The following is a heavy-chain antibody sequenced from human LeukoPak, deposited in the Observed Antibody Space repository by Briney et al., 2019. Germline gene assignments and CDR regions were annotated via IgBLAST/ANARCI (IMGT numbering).Heavy chain of an antibody. V-gene: IGHV1-69*05. CDR1: GGTFSSYA. J-gene: IGHJ6*03. CDR2: IIPIFGTA. CDR3: ARVIGYCSSTSCQPGKVVPYYYMDV. D-gene: IGHD2-2*01. Sequence: SVKVSCKASGGTFSSYAISWVRQAPGQGLDWMGGIIPIFGTANYAQKFQGRVTITTDESTSTAYMGLSSLRSEDTAVYYCARVIGYCSSTSCQPGKVVPYYYMDVWGKGTTVIVSS.